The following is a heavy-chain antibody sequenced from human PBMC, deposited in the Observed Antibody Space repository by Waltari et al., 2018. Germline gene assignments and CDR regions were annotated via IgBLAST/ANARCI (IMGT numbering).Heavy chain of an antibody. CDR2: ISYNGNDK. CDR1: GFTFSSYA. Sequence: QVQPVESGGGAVQPGRSLRLSCAATGFTFSSYAMHWVRQAPGKGLEWVAVISYNGNDKYYTDSVKGRFTISRDNSKNTLYLQMNSLRPEDTAVYYCAKVPGTSQLYYLDNWGQGTLVTVSS. CDR3: AKVPGTSQLYYLDN. D-gene: IGHD1-1*01. V-gene: IGHV3-30*18. J-gene: IGHJ4*02.